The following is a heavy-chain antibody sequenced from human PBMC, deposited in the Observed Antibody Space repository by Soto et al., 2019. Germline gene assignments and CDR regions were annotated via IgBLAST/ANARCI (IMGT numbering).Heavy chain of an antibody. J-gene: IGHJ4*02. CDR1: GFTFSSYS. Sequence: EVQLVESGAGLVKPGGSLRLSCAASGFTFSSYSMNWVRQAPGKGLEWVSSISSSSSYIYYADSVKGRFTISRDNAKNSLYLQMNSLRAEDTAVYYCARALSVGDTKIGGYWGQGTLVTVSS. V-gene: IGHV3-21*01. CDR2: ISSSSSYI. D-gene: IGHD1-26*01. CDR3: ARALSVGDTKIGGY.